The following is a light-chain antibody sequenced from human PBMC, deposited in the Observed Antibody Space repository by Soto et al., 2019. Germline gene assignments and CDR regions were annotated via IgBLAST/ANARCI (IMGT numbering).Light chain of an antibody. V-gene: IGKV3-20*01. CDR1: QCFSSTF. J-gene: IGKJ1*01. CDR2: GAS. CDR3: QQYASSVT. Sequence: PGDRATLSCRASQCFSSTFFAWYKQKPGQAPRLLIYGASSRATGIPDRFSGSGSGTDFTLTISRLEPEDFAVYYCQQYASSVTFGQGTKVAIK.